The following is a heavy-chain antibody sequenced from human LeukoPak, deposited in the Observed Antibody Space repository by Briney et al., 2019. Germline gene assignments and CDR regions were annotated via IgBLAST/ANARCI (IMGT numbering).Heavy chain of an antibody. CDR1: GFTFASYA. CDR3: ADSDYWYPVDY. D-gene: IGHD4-11*01. CDR2: MTNSGDTT. Sequence: GGSLRLSCAASGFTFASYAMRWVRQAPGKGMEWVSSMTNSGDTTYYADPVKGRFTISRDNSKNTLYLQMSSLRAEDTALYYCADSDYWYPVDYWGQGTLVTVSS. V-gene: IGHV3-23*01. J-gene: IGHJ4*02.